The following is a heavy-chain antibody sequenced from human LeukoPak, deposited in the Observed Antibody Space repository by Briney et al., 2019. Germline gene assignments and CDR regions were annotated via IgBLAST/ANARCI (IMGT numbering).Heavy chain of an antibody. V-gene: IGHV3-20*04. D-gene: IGHD6-13*01. Sequence: GGSLRLSCAASTFTFDDYGMSWVRQAPGKGLEWVSGINWNGGSTGYADSVKGRFTISRDNAKNSLYLQMNSLSAEDTALYYCARESSSWYLGVFDYWGQGTLVTVSS. J-gene: IGHJ4*02. CDR1: TFTFDDYG. CDR3: ARESSSWYLGVFDY. CDR2: INWNGGST.